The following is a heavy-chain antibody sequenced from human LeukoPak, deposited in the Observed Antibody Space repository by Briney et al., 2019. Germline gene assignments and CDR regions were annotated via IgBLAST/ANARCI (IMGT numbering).Heavy chain of an antibody. CDR1: GFTFSSYA. Sequence: GGSLRLSCAASGFTFSSYAMHWVRQAPGRGLEWVALISYDESYRYYADSVKGRFTISRDNSKNTLYLQMNSLRAEDSAVYYCARVQWELLSPDYWGQGTLVTVSS. J-gene: IGHJ4*02. CDR3: ARVQWELLSPDY. V-gene: IGHV3-30-3*01. CDR2: ISYDESYR. D-gene: IGHD1-26*01.